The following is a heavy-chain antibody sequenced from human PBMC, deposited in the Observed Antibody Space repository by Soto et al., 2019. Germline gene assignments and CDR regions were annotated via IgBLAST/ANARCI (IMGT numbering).Heavy chain of an antibody. CDR1: GYTFSKYW. J-gene: IGHJ4*02. Sequence: GESLKISCKGSGYTFSKYWIGWVRQTPGKGLEWMGMIYPGDSDARYSPSFEGQVTFSVDKSTNTAYLQWNSLKASDTAMYYCARQGGEYNTMSDYWGQGTLVTVSS. V-gene: IGHV5-51*01. D-gene: IGHD3-10*01. CDR2: IYPGDSDA. CDR3: ARQGGEYNTMSDY.